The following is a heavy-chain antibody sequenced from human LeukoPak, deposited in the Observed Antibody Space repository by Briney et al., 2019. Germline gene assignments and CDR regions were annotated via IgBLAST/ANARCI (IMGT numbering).Heavy chain of an antibody. CDR1: GFSFSTYA. D-gene: IGHD1-26*01. J-gene: IGHJ4*02. CDR2: ISYDGSSK. Sequence: GSLRLSCAASGFSFSTYAMHWVRQAPGKGLEWVAIISYDGSSKYYADSVKGRFTISRDNSKNTMYLQMNSLRAEDTALYYCAKDKGGSYSRYFDYWGQGTLVTVSS. CDR3: AKDKGGSYSRYFDY. V-gene: IGHV3-30-3*01.